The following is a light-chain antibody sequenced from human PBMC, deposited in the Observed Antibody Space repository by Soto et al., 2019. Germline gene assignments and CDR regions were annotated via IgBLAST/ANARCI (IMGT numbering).Light chain of an antibody. V-gene: IGKV1-5*03. J-gene: IGKJ4*01. CDR2: KAS. CDR1: QSISSW. Sequence: DIPMTQSPSTLSASVGDRVTITCRASQSISSWLAWYQQKPGKAPKLLIYKASSLESGVPSRFSGSGSGTEFTLTISSLRPDDFATYYCQQYNSYPFTFGGGTKVEIK. CDR3: QQYNSYPFT.